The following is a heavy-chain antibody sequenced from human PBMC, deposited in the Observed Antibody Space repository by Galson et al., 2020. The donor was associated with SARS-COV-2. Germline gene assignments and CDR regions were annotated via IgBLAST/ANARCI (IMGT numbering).Heavy chain of an antibody. CDR2: VRARGDKT. V-gene: IGHV3-23*01. J-gene: IGHJ4*02. Sequence: GGSLRLSCLASGFRFSDYTMTWVRPPPGKGLEWVSCVRARGDKTYYADSVKGRFTLSRDNSRDTLYLQMNSLRAEDTAVYYCATEQQMFTIQGVFDSWGQGTLVTVSS. CDR3: ATEQQMFTIQGVFDS. CDR1: GFRFSDYT. D-gene: IGHD1-1*01.